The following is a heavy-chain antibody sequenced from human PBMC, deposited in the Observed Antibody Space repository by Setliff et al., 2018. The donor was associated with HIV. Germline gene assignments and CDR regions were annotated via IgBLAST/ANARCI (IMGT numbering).Heavy chain of an antibody. D-gene: IGHD6-19*01. CDR1: GFTFSNYA. J-gene: IGHJ5*01. CDR2: ISGSGDTT. V-gene: IGHV3-23*01. Sequence: PGGSLRLSCAASGFTFSNYAMTWVRQAPGKGLEWVSGISGSGDTTNYADSVKGRFTISRDNSKNTLYLQMNSLRAEDTAVYYCAKDYSSGWFDSWGQGTLV. CDR3: AKDYSSGWFDS.